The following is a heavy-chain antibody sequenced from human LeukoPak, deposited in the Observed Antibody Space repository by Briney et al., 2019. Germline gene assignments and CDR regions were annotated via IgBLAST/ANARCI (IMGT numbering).Heavy chain of an antibody. J-gene: IGHJ4*02. CDR1: GYTFTSYD. Sequence: ASVKVSCKASGYTFTSYDIHWVRQTTGQGLEWMGWMNPNSGNTGYAQKFQGRVTMTRDTSTSTVYMELSSLRSEDTAVYYCARDGYSSSSFTPFDYWGQGTLVTVSS. D-gene: IGHD6-6*01. CDR3: ARDGYSSSSFTPFDY. V-gene: IGHV1-8*01. CDR2: MNPNSGNT.